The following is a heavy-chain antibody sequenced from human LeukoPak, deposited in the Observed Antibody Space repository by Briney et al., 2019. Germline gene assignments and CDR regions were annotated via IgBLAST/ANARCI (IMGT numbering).Heavy chain of an antibody. CDR2: IYSGNST. J-gene: IGHJ4*02. CDR1: GFTVSSNY. D-gene: IGHD6-19*01. Sequence: GGSLRLSCAASGFTVSSNYMSWVRQAPGRGLEWASVIYSGNSTYYADSVKGRFTISRNTSKNTLYLQVNSLRADDTAVYYCARDRSSGWYVYDYWGQGTLVTVSS. CDR3: ARDRSSGWYVYDY. V-gene: IGHV3-53*01.